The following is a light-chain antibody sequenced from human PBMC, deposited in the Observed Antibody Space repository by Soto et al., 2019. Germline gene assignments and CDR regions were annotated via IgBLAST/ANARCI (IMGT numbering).Light chain of an antibody. CDR1: QSVDSNY. CDR2: GAS. J-gene: IGKJ4*01. V-gene: IGKV3D-20*02. CDR3: QQRSNWPRT. Sequence: EIVLTQSPGTLSLSPGEEATLSCRASQSVDSNYLAWYQQKPGQTPRLIIYGASGRADGIPHRFSGSGFGTDFTLTISKVEPEDFAVYYCQQRSNWPRTFGGGSKVEIK.